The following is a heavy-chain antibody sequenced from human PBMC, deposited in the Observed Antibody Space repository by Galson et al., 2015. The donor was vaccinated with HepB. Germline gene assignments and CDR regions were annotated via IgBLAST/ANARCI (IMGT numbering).Heavy chain of an antibody. CDR3: ANENYDSSGYYSLFDY. CDR2: ITGGGDIT. Sequence: SLRLSCAASGFTLRRYAMSWVRQAPGKGLEWVSTITGGGDITYYADSVKGRFTISRDNSKNTLYLQMNSLRAEDTAVYYCANENYDSSGYYSLFDYWGQGTLVTVSS. D-gene: IGHD3-22*01. J-gene: IGHJ4*02. V-gene: IGHV3-23*01. CDR1: GFTLRRYA.